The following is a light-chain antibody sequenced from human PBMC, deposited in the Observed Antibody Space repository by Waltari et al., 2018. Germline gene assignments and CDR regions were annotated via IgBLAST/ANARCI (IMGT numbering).Light chain of an antibody. Sequence: QSVLTQPPSVSGAPGQRVTISCTGSSSNIGAGYDVHRYQHLPGTAPKLLIYGTSNRPSGVPDRFSGSKSGTSASLAITGLQAEDEADYYCQSYDSSMSGFVVFGGGTKLTVL. CDR3: QSYDSSMSGFVV. V-gene: IGLV1-40*01. CDR2: GTS. J-gene: IGLJ2*01. CDR1: SSNIGAGYD.